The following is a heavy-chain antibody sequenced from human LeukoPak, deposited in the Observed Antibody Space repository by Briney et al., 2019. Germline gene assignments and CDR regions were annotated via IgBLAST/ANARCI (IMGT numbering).Heavy chain of an antibody. V-gene: IGHV3-33*08. D-gene: IGHD3-10*01. CDR1: GFTFSSYS. Sequence: GRSLRLSCAASGFTFSSYSMNWVRQAPGKGLERVAVVWDDGSNKYYAESVKGRFTISRDDSKKMLYLQMNSLRAEDTAVYYCARERGGQDWDFDLWGRGTLVTVSS. CDR2: VWDDGSNK. J-gene: IGHJ2*01. CDR3: ARERGGQDWDFDL.